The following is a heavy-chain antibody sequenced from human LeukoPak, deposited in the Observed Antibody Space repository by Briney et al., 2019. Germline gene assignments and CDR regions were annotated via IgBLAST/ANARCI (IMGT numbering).Heavy chain of an antibody. D-gene: IGHD1-26*01. J-gene: IGHJ4*02. CDR3: AGGGVGATPGGGFDY. Sequence: PGGSLRLSCAASGFTFGIYAMNWVRQAPGKGLEWVSYIGPSGSNRYYADSVKGRFTISRDNAKNSLFLQMKSLRAEDTAVYYCAGGGVGATPGGGFDYWGQGTLVTVSS. CDR1: GFTFGIYA. V-gene: IGHV3-21*05. CDR2: IGPSGSNR.